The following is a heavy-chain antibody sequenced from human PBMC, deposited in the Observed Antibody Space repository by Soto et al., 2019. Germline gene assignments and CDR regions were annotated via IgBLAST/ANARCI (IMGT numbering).Heavy chain of an antibody. J-gene: IGHJ3*01. CDR3: VRDRGYPDSFDV. D-gene: IGHD3-10*01. CDR2: INPDGSEK. CDR1: GCVVSNCG. Sequence: GGCVRLCGTACGCVVSNCGMSWVSKAPGKGLEWVANINPDGSEKYYADSVKGRFTISRDNAKNTLFLQMNSLKPEDTAVYYCVRDRGYPDSFDVWGRGTMVTVSS. V-gene: IGHV3-7*01.